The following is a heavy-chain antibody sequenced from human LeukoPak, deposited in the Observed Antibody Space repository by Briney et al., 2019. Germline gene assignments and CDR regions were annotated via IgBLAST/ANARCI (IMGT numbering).Heavy chain of an antibody. CDR3: ARVAAHYYFDY. CDR2: INPNSGGT. Sequence: GASVKVSCKASGYTFTGYYMHWVRQAPGQGLEWMGWINPNSGGTHYAQKFQGRVTMTGDTSISTAYMELSRLRSDDTAVYYCARVAAHYYFDYWGQGTLVTVSS. V-gene: IGHV1-2*02. D-gene: IGHD6-6*01. CDR1: GYTFTGYY. J-gene: IGHJ4*02.